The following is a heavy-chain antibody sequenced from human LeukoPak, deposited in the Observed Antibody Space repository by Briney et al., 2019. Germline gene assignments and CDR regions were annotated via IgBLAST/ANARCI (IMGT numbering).Heavy chain of an antibody. D-gene: IGHD3-3*01. J-gene: IGHJ4*02. CDR2: ISSSSSYI. V-gene: IGHV3-21*01. CDR3: ARDPGGVVTPLDY. CDR1: GFTFSSYS. Sequence: KSGGSLRLSCAASGFTFSSYSMNWVRQAPGKGLEWVSSISSSSSYIYYADSVKGRFTISRDNAKNSLYLQMNSLRAEDTAVYYCARDPGGVVTPLDYWGQGTLVTVSS.